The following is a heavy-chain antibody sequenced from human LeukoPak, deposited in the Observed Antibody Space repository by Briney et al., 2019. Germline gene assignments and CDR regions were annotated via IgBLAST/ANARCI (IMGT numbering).Heavy chain of an antibody. CDR2: MYHSGNT. CDR1: GGSISSSGYY. J-gene: IGHJ5*02. V-gene: IGHV4-39*07. CDR3: ARALQLDWFDP. Sequence: SETLSLTCTVSGGSISSSGYYWGWIRQPPGKGLEWIGSMYHSGNTYYNSSLKSRVNISVDTSKNQFSLKLSSVTAADTAVYYCARALQLDWFDPWGQGTLVTVSS. D-gene: IGHD6-13*01.